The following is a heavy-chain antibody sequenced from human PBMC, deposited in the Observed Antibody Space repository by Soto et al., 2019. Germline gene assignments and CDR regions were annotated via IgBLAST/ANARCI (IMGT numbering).Heavy chain of an antibody. CDR1: GGTFSSYT. CDR2: IIPILGIA. J-gene: IGHJ5*02. V-gene: IGHV1-69*02. CDR3: AGQGSGSYDLSRGTFDP. Sequence: QVQLVQSGAEVKKPGSSVKVSCKASGGTFSSYTISWVRQAPGQGLEWMGRIIPILGIANYAQKFQGRVTITADKSTRTAYMELSSLRSEDTAVYYCAGQGSGSYDLSRGTFDPWGQGTLVTVSS. D-gene: IGHD3-10*01.